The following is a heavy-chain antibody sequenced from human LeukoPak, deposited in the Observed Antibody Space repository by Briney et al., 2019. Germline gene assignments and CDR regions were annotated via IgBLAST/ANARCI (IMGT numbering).Heavy chain of an antibody. CDR1: GFTFSNYS. Sequence: GGSLRLSCAASGFTFSNYSMSWVRQAPGKGLEWVSRINSDGSTTSYADSVKGGFTIARANAKNTPYLQMNSLRAEDTAVYYCASQYYYDSSGYYREHDYWGQGTLVTVSS. CDR3: ASQYYYDSSGYYREHDY. J-gene: IGHJ4*02. D-gene: IGHD3-22*01. CDR2: INSDGSTT. V-gene: IGHV3-74*01.